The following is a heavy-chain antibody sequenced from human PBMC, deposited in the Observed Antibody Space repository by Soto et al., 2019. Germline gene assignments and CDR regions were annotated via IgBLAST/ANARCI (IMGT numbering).Heavy chain of an antibody. CDR1: GYSFTSYW. Sequence: LGESLKISCKGSGYSFTSYWIGWVRQMPGKGLEWMGIIYPGDSDTRYSPSSQGQVTISADKSISTAYLQWSSLKASDTAMYYCARPQDSGDYLTFYYGMDVWGQGTTVTVSS. CDR2: IYPGDSDT. V-gene: IGHV5-51*01. D-gene: IGHD4-17*01. J-gene: IGHJ6*02. CDR3: ARPQDSGDYLTFYYGMDV.